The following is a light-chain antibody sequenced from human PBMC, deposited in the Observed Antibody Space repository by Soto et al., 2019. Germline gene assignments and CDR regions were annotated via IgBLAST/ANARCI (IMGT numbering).Light chain of an antibody. CDR2: LNNDGSH. CDR1: SGHSNYA. Sequence: QSVLTQSPSASASLGASVKLTRTLSSGHSNYAIAWHQQQPEKGPRYLMKLNNDGSHSKGDGIPDRFSGSSSGAERYLTISSLQSEDESDYYCQTWDTGISVVFGGGTKLTV. CDR3: QTWDTGISVV. V-gene: IGLV4-69*01. J-gene: IGLJ2*01.